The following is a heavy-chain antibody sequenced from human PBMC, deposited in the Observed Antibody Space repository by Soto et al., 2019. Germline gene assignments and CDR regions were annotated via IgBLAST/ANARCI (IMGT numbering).Heavy chain of an antibody. J-gene: IGHJ4*02. CDR3: ARLSISSSWLIFDY. CDR2: IYYSGST. CDR1: GGSISSGGYY. Sequence: PSETLSLTCTVSGGSISSGGYYWSWIRQHPGKGLEWIGYIYYSGSTYYNPSLKSRVTISVDTSKNQFSLKLSSVTAADTAVYYCARLSISSSWLIFDYWGQGTLVTVSS. V-gene: IGHV4-31*03. D-gene: IGHD6-13*01.